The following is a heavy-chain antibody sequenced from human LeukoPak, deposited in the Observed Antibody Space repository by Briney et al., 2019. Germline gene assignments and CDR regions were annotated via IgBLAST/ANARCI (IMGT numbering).Heavy chain of an antibody. V-gene: IGHV3-30*19. CDR1: GFTFSSYG. D-gene: IGHD5-18*01. J-gene: IGHJ6*03. CDR2: ISYDGSNK. Sequence: GGSLRLSCAASGFTFSSYGMHWVRQAPGKGLEWVAVISYDGSNKYYADSVKGRFTISRDNSKNTLYLQMNSLRAEDTAVYYCARGGAMERGYYYYMDVWGKGTTVTVSS. CDR3: ARGGAMERGYYYYMDV.